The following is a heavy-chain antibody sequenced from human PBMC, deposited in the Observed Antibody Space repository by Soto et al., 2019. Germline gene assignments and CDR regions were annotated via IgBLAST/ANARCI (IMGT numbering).Heavy chain of an antibody. CDR3: ARDKRELVRGDAFDI. CDR2: IYYSGST. Sequence: QVQLQESGPGLVKPSQTLSLTCTVSGGSISSGGYYWSWIRQHPGKGMEWIGYIYYSGSTYYNPSLTSRVTISVDTSKNQFSLKLSSVTAAYTAVYYCARDKRELVRGDAFDIWGQGTMVTVSS. J-gene: IGHJ3*02. D-gene: IGHD1-26*01. CDR1: GGSISSGGYY. V-gene: IGHV4-31*03.